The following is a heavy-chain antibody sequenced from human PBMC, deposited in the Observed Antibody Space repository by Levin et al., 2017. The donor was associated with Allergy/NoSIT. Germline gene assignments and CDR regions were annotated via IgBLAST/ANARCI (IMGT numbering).Heavy chain of an antibody. D-gene: IGHD3-3*01. V-gene: IGHV3-20*01. CDR2: INWNGGST. CDR3: TRNRITMNIHDGFDI. J-gene: IGHJ3*02. Sequence: GGSLRLSCAASGFTFDDYGMSWVRQAPGKGLEWVSGINWNGGSTGYADSVKGRLTISRDNAKNSLYLQMNSLRAEDTALYHCTRNRITMNIHDGFDIWGQGTMVIVSS. CDR1: GFTFDDYG.